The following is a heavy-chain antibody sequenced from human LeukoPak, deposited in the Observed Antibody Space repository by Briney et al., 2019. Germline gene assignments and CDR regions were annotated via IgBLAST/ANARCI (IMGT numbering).Heavy chain of an antibody. V-gene: IGHV1-58*02. J-gene: IGHJ4*02. CDR2: IVVGSGNT. Sequence: SVKVSCKASGYTFTSYDINWVRQARGQRLEWIGWIVVGSGNTNYAQKFQERVTITRDMSTSTAYMELSSLRSEDTAVYYCAADGSPHYYDSSGYYYDYWGQGTLVTVSS. CDR1: GYTFTSYD. CDR3: AADGSPHYYDSSGYYYDY. D-gene: IGHD3-22*01.